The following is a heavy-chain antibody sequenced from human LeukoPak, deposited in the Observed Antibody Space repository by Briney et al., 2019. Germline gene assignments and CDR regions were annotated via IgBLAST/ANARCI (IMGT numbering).Heavy chain of an antibody. CDR1: GGPISSSSYY. CDR2: IYYSGST. D-gene: IGHD1-26*01. CDR3: ARRGGSYYSLGY. Sequence: PSETLSLTCTVSGGPISSSSYYWGWIRQPPGKGLEWIGSIYYSGSTYYNPSLKSRVTISVDTSKNQFSLKLSSVTAADTAVYYCARRGGSYYSLGYWGQGTLVTVSS. J-gene: IGHJ4*02. V-gene: IGHV4-39*01.